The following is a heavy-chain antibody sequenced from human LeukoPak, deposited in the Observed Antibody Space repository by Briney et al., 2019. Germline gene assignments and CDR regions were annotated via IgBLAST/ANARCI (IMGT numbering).Heavy chain of an antibody. CDR3: ASRYYYDSSGYYPFDC. J-gene: IGHJ4*01. CDR1: GGSFSSCSYY. D-gene: IGHD3-22*01. CDR2: IYYSGST. Sequence: WETLSLTCTVSGGSFSSCSYYWGWIRQPPGKGLEWIGSIYYSGSTYYNPSLKSRVTISVNTSKNQYSLKLSFVTDADTAVYCCASRYYYDSSGYYPFDCWGQGTLVTVSS. V-gene: IGHV4-39*01.